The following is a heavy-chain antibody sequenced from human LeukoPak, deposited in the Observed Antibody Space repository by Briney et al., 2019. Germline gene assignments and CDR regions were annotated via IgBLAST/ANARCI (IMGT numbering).Heavy chain of an antibody. CDR1: GFTFSSYG. D-gene: IGHD6-13*01. J-gene: IGHJ4*02. CDR3: AKDGTLAAAGTTPIDFDY. Sequence: PGGSLRLSCAASGFTFSSYGMHWVRQAPGKGLEWVAVISYDGSNKYYADSVKGRFTISRDNSKNTLYLQMNSLRAEDTAVYYCAKDGTLAAAGTTPIDFDYWGQGTLVTVSS. CDR2: ISYDGSNK. V-gene: IGHV3-30*18.